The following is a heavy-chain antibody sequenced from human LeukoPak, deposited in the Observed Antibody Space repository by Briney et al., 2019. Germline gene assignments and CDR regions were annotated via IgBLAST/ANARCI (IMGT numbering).Heavy chain of an antibody. CDR3: AKDSRIYYGSGSSRKYFMDV. J-gene: IGHJ6*03. D-gene: IGHD3-10*01. V-gene: IGHV3-23*01. CDR1: GFTFSSYA. CDR2: ISGSGGST. Sequence: GGSLRLSCAASGFTFSSYAMSWVRQAPGKGLEWVSAISGSGGSTYYADSVKGRFTISRDNSKNTLYLQMTNLSPGDTAVYFCAKDSRIYYGSGSSRKYFMDVWGKGTTVIVSS.